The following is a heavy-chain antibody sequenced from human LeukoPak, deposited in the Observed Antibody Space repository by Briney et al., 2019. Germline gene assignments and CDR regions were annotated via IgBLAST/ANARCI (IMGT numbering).Heavy chain of an antibody. CDR3: AKAQYCSSTSCYVGYFQH. CDR1: GFTFSSYE. V-gene: IGHV3-23*01. D-gene: IGHD2-2*01. CDR2: ISGSGGST. J-gene: IGHJ1*01. Sequence: GGSLRLSCAASGFTFSSYEMNWVRQAPGKGLEWVSAISGSGGSTYYADSVKGRFTISRDNSKNTLYLQMNSLRAEDTAVYYCAKAQYCSSTSCYVGYFQHWGQGTLVTVSS.